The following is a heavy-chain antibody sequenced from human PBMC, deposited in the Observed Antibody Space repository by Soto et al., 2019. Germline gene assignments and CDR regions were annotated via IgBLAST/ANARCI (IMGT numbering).Heavy chain of an antibody. Sequence: QLQLQESGPGLVKPSETLSLTCTVSGGSISSSSYYWGWIRQPPGKGLEWIGSIYYSGSTYYNPSLKSRVTISVDTSKNQFSLKLSSVTAADTAVYYCARPPERRGATGLLISGAGAFDIWGQGTMVTVSS. CDR2: IYYSGST. J-gene: IGHJ3*02. D-gene: IGHD1-26*01. CDR1: GGSISSSSYY. CDR3: ARPPERRGATGLLISGAGAFDI. V-gene: IGHV4-39*01.